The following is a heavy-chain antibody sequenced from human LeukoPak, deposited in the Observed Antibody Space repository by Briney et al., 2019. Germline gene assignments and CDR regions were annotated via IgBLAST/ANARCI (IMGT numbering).Heavy chain of an antibody. Sequence: PSETLSLTCTVSGGSITSSSYYWGWIRQPPGKGLEWIANVNYRGTTSYNPSLQNRVTISLDSSTNQFSLIMTSVIASDTAVYYCAKDVAYGSGIYYFDYWGQGTLVTVSS. CDR3: AKDVAYGSGIYYFDY. J-gene: IGHJ4*02. V-gene: IGHV4-39*02. D-gene: IGHD3-10*01. CDR1: GGSITSSSYY. CDR2: VNYRGTT.